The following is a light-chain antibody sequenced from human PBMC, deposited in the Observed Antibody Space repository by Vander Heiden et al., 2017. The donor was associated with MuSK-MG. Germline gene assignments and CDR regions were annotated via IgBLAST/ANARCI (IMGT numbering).Light chain of an antibody. Sequence: QSALTQPASVSGSPGQSISISCTGISSNVGNYILVSWYQQSPGKAPRLGSYEGNKRPSGVSTRFSASNSGNTAYLTISGLQPEDEADYVGCAYAGRSTFGMCGGGTKLTVL. CDR1: SSNVGNYIL. J-gene: IGLJ3*02. CDR2: EGN. CDR3: CAYAGRSTFGM. V-gene: IGLV2-23*01.